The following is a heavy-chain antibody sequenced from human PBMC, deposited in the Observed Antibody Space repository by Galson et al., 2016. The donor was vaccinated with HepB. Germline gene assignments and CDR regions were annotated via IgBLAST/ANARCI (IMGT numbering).Heavy chain of an antibody. V-gene: IGHV4-34*01. CDR3: ARDAHYQDSSGDYYYYGLDV. CDR2: INDRGST. J-gene: IGHJ6*02. CDR1: GESFSGYY. D-gene: IGHD3-22*01. Sequence: SETLSLTCGVYGESFSGYYWSWIRQSPGKGLEWIGEINDRGSTNYNPSLKSRVTMSVDTSKNQFSLKVSSVTAADMAVYYCARDAHYQDSSGDYYYYGLDVWGQGTTVTVSS.